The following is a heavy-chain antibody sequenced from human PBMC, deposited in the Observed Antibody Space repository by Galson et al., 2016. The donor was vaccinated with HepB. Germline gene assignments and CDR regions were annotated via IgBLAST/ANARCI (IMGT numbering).Heavy chain of an antibody. D-gene: IGHD3-10*01. CDR1: GFDFSSYR. CDR2: ISSSSNFI. V-gene: IGHV3-21*01. Sequence: SLRLSCAASGFDFSSYRMNWVRQAPGKGLDWVATISSSSNFIYYADSVKGRFTISRDNAEDSLDLQMNSLRAEDTAVYYCARNRGPFDAFDIWGRGTMVTASS. CDR3: ARNRGPFDAFDI. J-gene: IGHJ3*02.